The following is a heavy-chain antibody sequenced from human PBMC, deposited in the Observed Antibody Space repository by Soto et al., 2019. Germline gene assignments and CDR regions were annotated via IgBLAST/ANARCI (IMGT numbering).Heavy chain of an antibody. V-gene: IGHV1-69*13. CDR2: IIPIFGTA. Sequence: GASVKVSCKASGGTFSSYAISWERQAPGQGLEWMGGIIPIFGTANYAQKFQGRVTITADESTSTAYMELSSLRSEDTAVYYCAGDRNPPMGYCTNGVCWFDPWGQGTLVTASS. J-gene: IGHJ5*02. CDR3: AGDRNPPMGYCTNGVCWFDP. D-gene: IGHD2-8*01. CDR1: GGTFSSYA.